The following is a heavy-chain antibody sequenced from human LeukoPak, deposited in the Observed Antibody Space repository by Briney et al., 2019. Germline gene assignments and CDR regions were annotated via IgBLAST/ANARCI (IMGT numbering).Heavy chain of an antibody. D-gene: IGHD3-3*01. J-gene: IGHJ5*02. CDR1: GGSISSSSCY. V-gene: IGHV4-39*07. CDR2: IYYSGST. Sequence: SETLSLTCTVSGGSISSSSCYWGWIRQPPGKGLEWIGSIYYSGSTYYNPSLKSRVTISVDTSKNPFSLKLSSVTAADTAVYYCARDLEWLLYGTRWFDPWGQGTLVTVSS. CDR3: ARDLEWLLYGTRWFDP.